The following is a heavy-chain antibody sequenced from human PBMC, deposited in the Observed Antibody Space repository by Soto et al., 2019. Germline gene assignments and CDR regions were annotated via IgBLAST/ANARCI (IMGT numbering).Heavy chain of an antibody. CDR3: ARGSDGDLYFDC. J-gene: IGHJ4*02. Sequence: QVQLQESGPGLVNPSGTLSLTCAVSSGSTSSSNWWSWVRQPPGKGLERIGEIYHSGSTHYNPSLKSGVTISEDKSKNRVALKLSSVTAAVTAVYYGARGSDGDLYFDCWGQGALVTVSS. V-gene: IGHV4-4*02. D-gene: IGHD4-17*01. CDR2: IYHSGST. CDR1: SGSTSSSNW.